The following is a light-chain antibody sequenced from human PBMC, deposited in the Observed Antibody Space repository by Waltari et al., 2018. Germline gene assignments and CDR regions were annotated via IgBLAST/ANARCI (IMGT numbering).Light chain of an antibody. CDR3: CSYAGRYTFI. Sequence: WYRHLPGKAPKLRFYDVIVRPSGVPDRCSGSKTGNTASLTISGLQSEGEAHYHCCSYAGRYTFIFGGGTKLTVL. J-gene: IGLJ2*01. CDR2: DVI. V-gene: IGLV2-11*01.